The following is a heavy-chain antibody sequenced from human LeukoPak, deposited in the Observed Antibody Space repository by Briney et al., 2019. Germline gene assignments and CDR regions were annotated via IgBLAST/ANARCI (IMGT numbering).Heavy chain of an antibody. V-gene: IGHV4-34*01. CDR2: INHSGST. D-gene: IGHD6-19*01. CDR3: ARSYSSGWPPASFDY. Sequence: SETLSLTCAVYGGSFSGYYWSWIRQPPGKGLEWIGEINHSGSTNYNPSLKSRVTISVDTSKNQFSLKLSSVTAADTAVYYCARSYSSGWPPASFDYWGQGTLVTVSS. CDR1: GGSFSGYY. J-gene: IGHJ4*02.